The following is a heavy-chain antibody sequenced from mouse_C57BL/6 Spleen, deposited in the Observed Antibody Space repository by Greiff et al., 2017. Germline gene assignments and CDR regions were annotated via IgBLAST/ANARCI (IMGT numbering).Heavy chain of an antibody. CDR3: ARSLDYYGSTLFAY. Sequence: QVQLKESGPELVKPGASVKISCKASGYAFSSSWMNWVKQRPGKGLEWIGRIYPGDGDTNYNGKFKGKATLTADKSSSTAYMQLSSLTSEDSAVYFCARSLDYYGSTLFAYWGQGTLVTVSA. CDR2: IYPGDGDT. CDR1: GYAFSSSW. D-gene: IGHD1-1*01. V-gene: IGHV1-82*01. J-gene: IGHJ3*01.